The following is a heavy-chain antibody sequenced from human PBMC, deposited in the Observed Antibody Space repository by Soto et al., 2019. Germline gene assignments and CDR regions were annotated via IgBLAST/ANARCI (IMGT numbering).Heavy chain of an antibody. CDR3: ATYSVGEGGRGY. J-gene: IGHJ4*02. CDR2: HHSDST. V-gene: IGHV4-4*09. Sequence: QVQLQESGPALVKPSETLSLTCTVSGGSMSGQHWSWIRLPPGKGLEWIGHHSDSTSYNPSLKSRVTISTDTSKPQFSLRLSSVTAADTAVYYCATYSVGEGGRGYWGQGALVTVSS. D-gene: IGHD5-12*01. CDR1: GGSMSGQH.